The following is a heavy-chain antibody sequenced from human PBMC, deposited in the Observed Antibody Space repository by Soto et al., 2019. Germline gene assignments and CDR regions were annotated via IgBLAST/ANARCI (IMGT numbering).Heavy chain of an antibody. J-gene: IGHJ6*02. V-gene: IGHV4-34*01. Sequence: SETLSLTCAVYGGSFSGYYWSWIRQPPGKGLEWIGEINHSGSTNYNPSLKSRVTISVDTSKNQFSLKLSSVTAADTAVYYCASPTPGGYDYFYYGMDVWGQGTTVTVSS. CDR2: INHSGST. CDR3: ASPTPGGYDYFYYGMDV. D-gene: IGHD5-12*01. CDR1: GGSFSGYY.